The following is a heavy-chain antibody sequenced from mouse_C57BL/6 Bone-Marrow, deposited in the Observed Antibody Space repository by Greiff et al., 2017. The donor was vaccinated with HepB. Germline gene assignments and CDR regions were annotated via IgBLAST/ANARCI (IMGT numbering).Heavy chain of an antibody. D-gene: IGHD1-1*01. Sequence: VQLQQSGAELARPGASVKMSCKASGYTFTSYTMHWVKQRPGQGLEWIGYINPSSGYTKYKQKFKDKATLTADKSSSTAYMQLSSLTSEDSAVYYCARVTTVVGGDYWGQGTTLTVSS. CDR1: GYTFTSYT. V-gene: IGHV1-4*01. J-gene: IGHJ2*01. CDR2: INPSSGYT. CDR3: ARVTTVVGGDY.